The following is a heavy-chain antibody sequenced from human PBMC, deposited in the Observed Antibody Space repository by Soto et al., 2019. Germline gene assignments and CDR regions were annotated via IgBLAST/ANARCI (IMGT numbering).Heavy chain of an antibody. CDR3: ARSLSTIAARPDY. D-gene: IGHD6-6*01. CDR2: INPNSGGT. J-gene: IGHJ4*02. V-gene: IGHV1-2*02. Sequence: ASVKVSCKASGYTLTGYYLHWVRQAPGQGLEWMGWINPNSGGTHYAQKFQGRLTMTRDTSISTAYMELSRLTSDETAVYYCARSLSTIAARPDYWGQGTLVTVSS. CDR1: GYTLTGYY.